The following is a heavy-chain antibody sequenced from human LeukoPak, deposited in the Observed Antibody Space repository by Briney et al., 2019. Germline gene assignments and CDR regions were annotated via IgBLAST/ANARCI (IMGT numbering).Heavy chain of an antibody. CDR1: GFTFSSYA. CDR3: AKSHITRYPLQYYFDL. D-gene: IGHD2-21*01. Sequence: GGSLRLSCAASGFTFSSYAMSWLRQTSQKGLEWVSGISVTGDITYYADSVKGRFTIARDNSRTTLYLQLNSLRADDTAVYYWAKSHITRYPLQYYFDLWGQGAQVIVSS. V-gene: IGHV3-23*01. CDR2: ISVTGDIT. J-gene: IGHJ4*02.